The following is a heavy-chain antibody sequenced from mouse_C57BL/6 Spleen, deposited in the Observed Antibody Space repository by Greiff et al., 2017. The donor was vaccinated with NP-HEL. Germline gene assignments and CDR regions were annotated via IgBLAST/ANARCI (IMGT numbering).Heavy chain of an antibody. CDR2: ISGGGGNT. CDR1: GFTFSSYT. J-gene: IGHJ3*01. CDR3: ARHRGRQGFAY. Sequence: EVMLVESGGGLVKPGGSLKLSCAASGFTFSSYTMSWVRQTPEKRLEWVATISGGGGNTYYPDSVKGRFTISRDNAKNTLYLQMSRLRSEDTALYYCARHRGRQGFAYWGKGTLVTVSA. V-gene: IGHV5-9*01. D-gene: IGHD2-12*01.